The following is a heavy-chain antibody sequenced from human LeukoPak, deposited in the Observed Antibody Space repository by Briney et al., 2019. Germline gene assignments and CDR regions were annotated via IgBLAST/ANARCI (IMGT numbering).Heavy chain of an antibody. Sequence: SETLSLTCTVSGGSISSYYWSWIWQPPGKGLEWIGYIYYSGSTNYNPSLKSRVTISVDTSKNQFSLKLSSVTAADTAVYYCAVAVAVPYYFDYWGQGTLVTVSS. CDR3: AVAVAVPYYFDY. J-gene: IGHJ4*02. V-gene: IGHV4-59*01. CDR1: GGSISSYY. CDR2: IYYSGST. D-gene: IGHD6-19*01.